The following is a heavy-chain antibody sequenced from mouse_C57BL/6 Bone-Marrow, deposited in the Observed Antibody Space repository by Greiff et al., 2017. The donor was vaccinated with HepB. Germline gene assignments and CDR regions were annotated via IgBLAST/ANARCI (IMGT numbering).Heavy chain of an antibody. CDR3: AKLGRYYYYAMDY. J-gene: IGHJ4*01. CDR2: IYPRSGNT. CDR1: GYTFTSYG. Sequence: VQLQESGAELARPGASVKLSCKASGYTFTSYGISWVKQRTGQGLEWIGEIYPRSGNTYYNEKFKGKATLTADKSSSTAYMELRSLTSEDSAVYFCAKLGRYYYYAMDYWGQGTSVTVSS. V-gene: IGHV1-81*01. D-gene: IGHD4-1*01.